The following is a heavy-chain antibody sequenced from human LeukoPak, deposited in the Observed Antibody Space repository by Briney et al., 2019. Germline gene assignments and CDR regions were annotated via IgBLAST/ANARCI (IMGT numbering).Heavy chain of an antibody. D-gene: IGHD2-2*01. CDR1: GYTFTSYG. CDR3: AGDYCSSTSCYGGWFDP. CDR2: ISAYNGNT. J-gene: IGHJ5*02. V-gene: IGHV1-18*01. Sequence: GASVKVSCKASGYTFTSYGISWVRQAPGQGLEWMGWISAYNGNTNYAQKLQGRVTMTTDTSTSTAYMELSRLRSDDTAVYYCAGDYCSSTSCYGGWFDPWGQGTLVTVSS.